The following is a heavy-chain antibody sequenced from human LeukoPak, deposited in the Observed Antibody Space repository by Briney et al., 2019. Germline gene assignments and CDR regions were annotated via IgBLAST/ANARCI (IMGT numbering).Heavy chain of an antibody. Sequence: SETLSLTCTVSGGSISSSSYYWGWIRQPPGKGREWIGSIYYSGSTYHNPSLKSRVTISVDTSKNQVSLKLSSVTAADTAVYYCARKFDWFQYFDWGQGTLVTVSS. CDR2: IYYSGST. D-gene: IGHD3-9*01. CDR1: GGSISSSSYY. V-gene: IGHV4-39*07. J-gene: IGHJ4*02. CDR3: ARKFDWFQYFD.